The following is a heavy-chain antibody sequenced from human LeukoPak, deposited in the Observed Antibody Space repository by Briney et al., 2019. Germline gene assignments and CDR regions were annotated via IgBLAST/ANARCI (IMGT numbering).Heavy chain of an antibody. Sequence: GGSLRLSCAASGFTFSIHWMHWVRQTPGQGLVWVSRMNTDGTNTAYVDSVKGRFTISRDNARNTLFLQMNSLSPEDTAVYYCAREGSFSGIYALQYWGQGTVVTVSS. J-gene: IGHJ4*02. CDR1: GFTFSIHW. V-gene: IGHV3-74*01. CDR2: MNTDGTNT. CDR3: AREGSFSGIYALQY. D-gene: IGHD1-26*01.